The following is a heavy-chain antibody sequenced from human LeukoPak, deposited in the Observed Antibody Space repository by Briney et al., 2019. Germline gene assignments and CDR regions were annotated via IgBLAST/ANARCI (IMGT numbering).Heavy chain of an antibody. J-gene: IGHJ3*02. D-gene: IGHD5-24*01. CDR3: ARRGGADGWGAFDI. Sequence: GGSLRLSCIASGFTFSSYAMNWVSQVPGKGLEWVSTISGSGDKTFFADSVKGRFTISRDNSKNTLDLQMSSLRVEDTAVYYCARRGGADGWGAFDIWGQGTVVTVSS. V-gene: IGHV3-23*01. CDR1: GFTFSSYA. CDR2: ISGSGDKT.